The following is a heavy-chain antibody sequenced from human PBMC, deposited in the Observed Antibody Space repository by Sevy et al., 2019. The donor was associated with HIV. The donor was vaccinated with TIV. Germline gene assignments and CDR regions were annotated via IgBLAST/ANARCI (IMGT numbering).Heavy chain of an antibody. D-gene: IGHD3-22*01. CDR3: ARGGGLHYYDTSAYHPFDY. CDR2: IWYDGSNK. V-gene: IGHV3-33*01. Sequence: GGSLRLSCAASGFTFSSYGMHWVRQAPGKGLEWIAVIWYDGSNKLYADSVKGRFTISRDDSKNTLYLQMNSLRAEDTAVYYCARGGGLHYYDTSAYHPFDYWGQGTLVTVSS. J-gene: IGHJ4*02. CDR1: GFTFSSYG.